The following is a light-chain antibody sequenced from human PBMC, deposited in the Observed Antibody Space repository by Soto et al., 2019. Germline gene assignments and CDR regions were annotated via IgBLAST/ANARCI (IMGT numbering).Light chain of an antibody. CDR1: GSDVGTYNL. Sequence: QSALAQPPSASGSPGQSVTISCTGSGSDVGTYNLVSWHQHHPGKAPKLIIYEGSKRPSGVSNRFSGSKSGNTASLTISGLQAEDEADYYCCSFAVGSTLVFGGGTKLTVL. J-gene: IGLJ2*01. CDR3: CSFAVGSTLV. CDR2: EGS. V-gene: IGLV2-23*01.